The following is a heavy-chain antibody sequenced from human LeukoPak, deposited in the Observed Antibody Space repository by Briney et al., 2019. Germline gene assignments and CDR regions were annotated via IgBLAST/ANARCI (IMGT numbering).Heavy chain of an antibody. D-gene: IGHD4-17*01. V-gene: IGHV3-21*01. CDR3: ARGYGDHTCDY. CDR2: ISSSSSYI. Sequence: GGSLRLSCAASGFTFSDYTMNWVRQAPGKGLDWVSSISSSSSYIYYADSVKGRFTISRDNAKNSLYLQMNSLRAEDTTVYYCARGYGDHTCDYWGQGTLVTVFS. CDR1: GFTFSDYT. J-gene: IGHJ4*02.